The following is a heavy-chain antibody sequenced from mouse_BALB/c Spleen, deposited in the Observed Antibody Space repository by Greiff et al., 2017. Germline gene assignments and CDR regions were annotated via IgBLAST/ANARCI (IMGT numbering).Heavy chain of an antibody. J-gene: IGHJ4*01. CDR3: ASRGYDAFYYAMDY. CDR1: GFSLTSYG. V-gene: IGHV2-2*02. D-gene: IGHD2-14*01. CDR2: IWSGGST. Sequence: VQLKESGPGLVQPSQSLSITCTVSGFSLTSYGVHWVRQSPGKGLEWLGVIWSGGSTDYNAAFISRLSISKDNSKSQVFFKMNSLQANDTAIYYCASRGYDAFYYAMDYWGQGTSVTVSS.